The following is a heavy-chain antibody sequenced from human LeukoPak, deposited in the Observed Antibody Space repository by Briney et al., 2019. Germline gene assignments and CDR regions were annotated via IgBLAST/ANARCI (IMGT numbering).Heavy chain of an antibody. D-gene: IGHD6-19*01. Sequence: LSETLSLTCTVSGGSISSHYWSWIRQPPGKGLEWIGYIYYSGSTNYNPSLKSRVTISVDTSKNQFSLKLSSVTAADTAVYYCARRVVAVAGTNYFDYWGRGTLVTVSS. V-gene: IGHV4-59*11. CDR1: GGSISSHY. CDR2: IYYSGST. CDR3: ARRVVAVAGTNYFDY. J-gene: IGHJ4*02.